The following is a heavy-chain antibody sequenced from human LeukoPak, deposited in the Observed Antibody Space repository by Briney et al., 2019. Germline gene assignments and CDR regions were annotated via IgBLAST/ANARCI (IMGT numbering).Heavy chain of an antibody. D-gene: IGHD1-26*01. CDR1: GFTFDDYG. Sequence: GGSLRLSCAASGFTFDDYGMSWVRQAPGKGLEWVSGINWNGGSTGYADSVKGQFTISRDNAKNSLYLQMNSLRTEDAAFYYCAKDENRGGATPLDYWGQGTLVTVSS. J-gene: IGHJ4*02. V-gene: IGHV3-20*04. CDR2: INWNGGST. CDR3: AKDENRGGATPLDY.